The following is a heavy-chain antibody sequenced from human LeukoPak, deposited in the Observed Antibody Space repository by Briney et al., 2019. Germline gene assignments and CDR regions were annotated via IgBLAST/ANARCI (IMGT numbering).Heavy chain of an antibody. J-gene: IGHJ4*02. D-gene: IGHD6-19*01. Sequence: SETLSLTCTVSGGTISSYYRNWIRQPPGKGLEWIGYIHDSGSTKYNPSLKSRVTISVETSKNQFSLKLSSVTAADTAVYYCARWYYSGWAFDYWGQGTLVTGSS. V-gene: IGHV4-59*08. CDR2: IHDSGST. CDR3: ARWYYSGWAFDY. CDR1: GGTISSYY.